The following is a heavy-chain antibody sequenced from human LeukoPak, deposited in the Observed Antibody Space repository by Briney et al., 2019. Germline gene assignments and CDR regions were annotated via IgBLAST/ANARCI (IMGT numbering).Heavy chain of an antibody. D-gene: IGHD3-22*01. Sequence: PGGSLRLSCAASGFTFSCYAMHWVRQAPGKGLEWVAVISYDGSNKYYADSVKGRFTISRDNSKNTLYLQMNSLRAEDTAVYYCARAPPYYDAGSGYYDYWGQGTLVTVSS. V-gene: IGHV3-30*04. CDR1: GFTFSCYA. CDR2: ISYDGSNK. CDR3: ARAPPYYDAGSGYYDY. J-gene: IGHJ4*02.